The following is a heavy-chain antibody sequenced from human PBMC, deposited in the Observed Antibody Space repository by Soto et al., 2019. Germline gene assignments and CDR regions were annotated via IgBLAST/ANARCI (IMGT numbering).Heavy chain of an antibody. J-gene: IGHJ6*02. CDR1: GFTVSSNY. CDR2: IYSGGST. D-gene: IGHD1-1*01. CDR3: ARVSTTGAYYYYYGMDV. V-gene: IGHV3-66*01. Sequence: EVQLVESGGGLVQPGGSLRLSCAASGFTVSSNYMSWVRQAPGKGLEWVSVIYSGGSTYYADSVKGRFTISRDNSKNTLYIQMNSLRAEDTAVYYCARVSTTGAYYYYYGMDVWGQGTTVTVSS.